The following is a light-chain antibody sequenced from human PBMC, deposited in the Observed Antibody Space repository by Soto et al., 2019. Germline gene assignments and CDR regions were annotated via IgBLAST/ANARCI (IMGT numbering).Light chain of an antibody. Sequence: DIQMTQSPSSLSASVGDRVTITCRASQGISHYVAWYQQKPGKPPKRLIYAASTLQLGDPSRVSGSGSGTDFTLTINSLQPEDVAAYSCQKYSSVPVFGPGTKVDIK. CDR2: AAS. V-gene: IGKV1-27*01. CDR3: QKYSSVPV. CDR1: QGISHY. J-gene: IGKJ3*01.